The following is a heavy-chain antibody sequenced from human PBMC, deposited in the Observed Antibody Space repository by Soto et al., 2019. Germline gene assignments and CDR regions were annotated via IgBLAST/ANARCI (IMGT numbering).Heavy chain of an antibody. Sequence: TCSPPCPFSGGSTSIVGTYWSWIRQHPGKGLEWIGYIYYSGSTYYNPSLKSRVTISVDTPKNQFSLKLSSVTAADTAVYYCARSVFPWGQGTLVTVSS. CDR2: IYYSGST. CDR1: GGSTSIVGTY. J-gene: IGHJ5*02. V-gene: IGHV4-31*03. CDR3: ARSVFP.